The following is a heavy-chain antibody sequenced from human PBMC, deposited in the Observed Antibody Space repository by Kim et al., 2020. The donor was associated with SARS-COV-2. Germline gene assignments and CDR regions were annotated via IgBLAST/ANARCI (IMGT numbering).Heavy chain of an antibody. CDR3: AKDHKDYYGMDV. J-gene: IGHJ6*02. V-gene: IGHV1-46*01. Sequence: AQKFQGRVTMTSDTSTSTVYMALSSLRSEDTAVYYCAKDHKDYYGMDVWGQGTTVTVSS.